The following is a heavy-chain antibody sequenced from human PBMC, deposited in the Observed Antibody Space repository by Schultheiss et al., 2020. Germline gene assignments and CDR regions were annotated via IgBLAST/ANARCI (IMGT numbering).Heavy chain of an antibody. CDR3: ARGGIVTIFGVVMPLDY. V-gene: IGHV3-21*01. Sequence: GESLKISCAASGFTFSSYSMNWVRQAPGKVLEWVSSISSSSSYIYYADSVKGRFTISRDNAKNSLYLQMNSLRAEDTAVYYCARGGIVTIFGVVMPLDYWGQGTLVNVYS. D-gene: IGHD3-3*01. CDR1: GFTFSSYS. CDR2: ISSSSSYI. J-gene: IGHJ4*02.